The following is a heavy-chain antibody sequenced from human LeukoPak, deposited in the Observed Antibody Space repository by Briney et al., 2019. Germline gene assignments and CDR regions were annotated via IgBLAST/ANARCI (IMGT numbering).Heavy chain of an antibody. J-gene: IGHJ4*02. V-gene: IGHV1-69*05. CDR3: ARVTMATIYYFDY. Sequence: GASVKVSCKASGGTFSSYAISWVRQAPGQGLEWMGGIIPIFGTANYAQEFQGRVTITTDESTSTAYMELSSLRSEDTAVYYCARVTMATIYYFDYWGQGTLVTVSS. CDR2: IIPIFGTA. CDR1: GGTFSSYA. D-gene: IGHD5-24*01.